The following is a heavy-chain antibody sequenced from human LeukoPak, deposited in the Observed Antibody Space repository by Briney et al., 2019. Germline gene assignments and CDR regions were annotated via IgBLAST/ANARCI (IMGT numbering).Heavy chain of an antibody. J-gene: IGHJ3*02. CDR1: GFTFSDHY. CDR2: IRNKVNSYST. V-gene: IGHV3-72*01. D-gene: IGHD3-9*01. CDR3: ATYWRHFDWLLSDI. Sequence: GGSLRLSCAASGFTFSDHYMDWVRQAPGKGLEWVGRIRNKVNSYSTEYAASVKGRFTISRDDSKNSLYLQMNSLKTEDTAVYYCATYWRHFDWLLSDIWGLGTMVTVSS.